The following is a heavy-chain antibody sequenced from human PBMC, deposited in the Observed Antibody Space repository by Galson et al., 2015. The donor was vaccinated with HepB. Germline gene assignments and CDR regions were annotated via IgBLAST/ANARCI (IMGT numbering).Heavy chain of an antibody. Sequence: ETLSLTCAVSGGSISSSIRNSWIRQPPGKGLEWIATVHYSGSTYYNPSLKGRVTISVDTSKNQFSLRLSSVTAADTAMYYCATLYCSGGSCCGGCSYDYWGQGTLVTVSS. CDR3: ATLYCSGGSCCGGCSYDY. J-gene: IGHJ4*02. D-gene: IGHD2-15*01. CDR2: VHYSGST. V-gene: IGHV4-39*01. CDR1: GGSISSSIRN.